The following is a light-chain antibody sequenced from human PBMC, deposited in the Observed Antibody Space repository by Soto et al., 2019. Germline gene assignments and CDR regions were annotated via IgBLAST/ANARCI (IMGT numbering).Light chain of an antibody. J-gene: IGKJ1*01. CDR3: QHYNSYSEA. CDR1: QTISSW. Sequence: DIQMTQSPSTLSGSVGDRVTITCRDSQTISSWLAWYQQKPGKAPKFXIYKASTLKSGVPSRFSGSGSGTEFTLTISSLQPDDFETYDCQHYNSYSEAFGQGTKVDIK. V-gene: IGKV1-5*03. CDR2: KAS.